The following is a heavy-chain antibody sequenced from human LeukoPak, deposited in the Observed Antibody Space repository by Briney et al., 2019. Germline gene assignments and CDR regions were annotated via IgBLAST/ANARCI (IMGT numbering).Heavy chain of an antibody. Sequence: AGGSLRLSCAASGFTFSSYWMSWVRQAPGKGLEWVGRIESKTDGETTDYATPVKDRFIISRDDSTNTLYLQMNSLKSEDTAVYYCSTYGSGRKFDYWGQGTLVTVSS. J-gene: IGHJ4*02. CDR1: GFTFSSYW. CDR3: STYGSGRKFDY. CDR2: IESKTDGETT. D-gene: IGHD3-10*01. V-gene: IGHV3-15*04.